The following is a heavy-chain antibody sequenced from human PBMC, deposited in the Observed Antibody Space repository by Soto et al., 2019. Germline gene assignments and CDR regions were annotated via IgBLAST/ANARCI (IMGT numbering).Heavy chain of an antibody. D-gene: IGHD3-3*01. V-gene: IGHV4-31*03. CDR1: GGSISSGGYY. Sequence: PSETLSLTCTVSGGSISSGGYYWSWIRQHPGKGLEWIGYIYYSGSTYYNPSLKSRVTISVDTSKNQFSLKLSSVTAADTAVYYCARGESGYDFWSGYYTTRDYYYYMDGWGKGTTVTVSS. CDR2: IYYSGST. J-gene: IGHJ6*03. CDR3: ARGESGYDFWSGYYTTRDYYYYMDG.